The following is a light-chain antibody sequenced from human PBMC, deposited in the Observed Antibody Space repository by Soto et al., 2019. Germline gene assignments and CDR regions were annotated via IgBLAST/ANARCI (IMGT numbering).Light chain of an antibody. CDR1: SSDVGGYNF. Sequence: QSVLTQPASVSGSSGQSITISCTGTSSDVGGYNFVSWYQQHPGKAPKLIISDVSNRPSGVSTRFSGSKSGNTASLTISGLQAEDEADYYCSSYTSINTHVFGTGTKVTVL. J-gene: IGLJ1*01. CDR3: SSYTSINTHV. V-gene: IGLV2-14*01. CDR2: DVS.